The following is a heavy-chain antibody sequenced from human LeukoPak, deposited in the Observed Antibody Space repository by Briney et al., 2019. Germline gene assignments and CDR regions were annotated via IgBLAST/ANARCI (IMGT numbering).Heavy chain of an antibody. CDR2: IYHSGST. J-gene: IGHJ2*01. Sequence: SETLSLTCAVSGYSISSGYYWGWIRQPPGKGLEWIGSIYHSGSTYYNPSLKSRVTISVDTSTNQFSLKLSSVTAADTAVYYCARHEGPLYGDYVDWYFDLWGRGTLVTVSS. V-gene: IGHV4-38-2*01. D-gene: IGHD4-17*01. CDR1: GYSISSGYY. CDR3: ARHEGPLYGDYVDWYFDL.